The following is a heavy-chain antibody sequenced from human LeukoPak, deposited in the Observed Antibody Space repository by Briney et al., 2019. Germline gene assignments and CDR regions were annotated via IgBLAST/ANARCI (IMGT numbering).Heavy chain of an antibody. V-gene: IGHV4-34*01. CDR1: GGSFSGYY. D-gene: IGHD3-10*01. J-gene: IGHJ4*02. CDR2: INHSGST. CDR3: ARGLGGSGSYYNQVYFDY. Sequence: SETLSLTCAVYGGSFSGYYWSWIRQPPGKGLEWLGEINHSGSTNYNPSLKSRVTISVDTSKNQFSLKLSSVTAADTAVYYCARGLGGSGSYYNQVYFDYWGQGTLVTVSS.